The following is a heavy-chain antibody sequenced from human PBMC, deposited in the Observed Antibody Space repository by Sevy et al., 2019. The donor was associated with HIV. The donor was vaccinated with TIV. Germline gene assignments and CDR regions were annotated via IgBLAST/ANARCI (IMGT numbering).Heavy chain of an antibody. J-gene: IGHJ4*01. CDR1: GGSISSGGYY. V-gene: IGHV4-31*03. CDR3: ARALWFGRPHFDY. CDR2: IYYSGST. Sequence: SETLSLTCTVSGGSISSGGYYWSWIRQHRGKGLEWIGYIYYSGSTYYNPSLKSRVTISVDTSKNQFSLKLSSVTAADTAVYYCARALWFGRPHFDYWGHGTLVTVSS. D-gene: IGHD3-10*01.